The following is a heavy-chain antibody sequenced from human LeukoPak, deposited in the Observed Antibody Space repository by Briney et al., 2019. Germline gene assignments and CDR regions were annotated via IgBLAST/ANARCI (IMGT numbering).Heavy chain of an antibody. Sequence: GSLRLSCAASGFTFSNAWMIWVRQAPGKGLEWVGLIKSKTDGGTTDYAAPVKGRFTISRDDSKNTLYLQMNSLKTEDTAVYYCARVPWDSSSYYPIDYWGQGILVTVSS. J-gene: IGHJ4*02. D-gene: IGHD3-22*01. V-gene: IGHV3-15*01. CDR3: ARVPWDSSSYYPIDY. CDR2: IKSKTDGGTT. CDR1: GFTFSNAW.